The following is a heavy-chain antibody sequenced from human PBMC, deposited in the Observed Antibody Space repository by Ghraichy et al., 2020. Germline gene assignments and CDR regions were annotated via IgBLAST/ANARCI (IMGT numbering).Heavy chain of an antibody. CDR3: AKDLVGMRYGMDV. CDR2: ISGSAVST. D-gene: IGHD2-8*01. CDR1: GFIFSNYA. Sequence: GGSLRLSCAASGFIFSNYAMNWVRQAPGKGLEWVSGISGSAVSTFYAGSVQGRVTISRDHSKNTVYLQMSNLRAEDTAVYYCAKDLVGMRYGMDVWGQGTTVTVSS. J-gene: IGHJ6*02. V-gene: IGHV3-23*01.